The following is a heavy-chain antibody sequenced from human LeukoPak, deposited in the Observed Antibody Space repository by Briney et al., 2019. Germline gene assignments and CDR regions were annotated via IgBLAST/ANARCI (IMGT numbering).Heavy chain of an antibody. V-gene: IGHV1-69*04. CDR3: AREVGYYYDSSGYHEGAY. Sequence: GASVKVSCKASGGTFSSYAISWVRQAPGQGLEWMGRIIPILGIANYAQKFQGRVTITADKSTSTAYMELSSLRSEDTAVYYCAREVGYYYDSSGYHEGAYWGQGTLVTVSS. J-gene: IGHJ4*02. CDR2: IIPILGIA. CDR1: GGTFSSYA. D-gene: IGHD3-22*01.